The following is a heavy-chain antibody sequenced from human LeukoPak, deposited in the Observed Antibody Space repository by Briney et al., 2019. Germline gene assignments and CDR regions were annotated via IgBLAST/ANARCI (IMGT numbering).Heavy chain of an antibody. CDR3: ASGSGSYRTPYYYMDV. D-gene: IGHD3-10*01. CDR1: GVTVSSNY. CDR2: IYSGGTT. J-gene: IGHJ6*03. Sequence: GSLRLSFSASGVTVSSNYTSWVRQAPGKGLEWVSVIYSGGTTYYADSVKGRFTISRDNSKNTLYLQMNSLRAEDTAVYYCASGSGSYRTPYYYMDVWGTGTTVTVSS. V-gene: IGHV3-53*01.